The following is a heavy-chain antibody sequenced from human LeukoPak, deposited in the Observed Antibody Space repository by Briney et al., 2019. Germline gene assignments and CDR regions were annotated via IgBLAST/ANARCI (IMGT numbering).Heavy chain of an antibody. Sequence: GASVKVSCKTSGYTFSNYGISWVRQAPGQGLEWMGWITAYNGNRLYAQRFQGRITLTTDTSTSTSYMELRSLEYDDTAIYYCARDNDKVVEHWGQGTLVTVSS. D-gene: IGHD1-1*01. V-gene: IGHV1-18*01. CDR3: ARDNDKVVEH. CDR2: ITAYNGNR. J-gene: IGHJ4*01. CDR1: GYTFSNYG.